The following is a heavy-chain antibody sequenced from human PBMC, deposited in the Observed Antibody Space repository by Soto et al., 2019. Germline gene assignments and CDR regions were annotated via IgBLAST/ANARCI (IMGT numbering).Heavy chain of an antibody. D-gene: IGHD1-26*01. CDR1: GFTFSDYY. CDR2: ISSSGSTI. Sequence: VQLLESGGGLVQPGGSLRLSCAASGFTFSDYYMSWIRQAPGKGLEWVSYISSSGSTIYYADSVKGRFTISRDNAKNSLYLQMNSLRAEDTAVYYCARDYTHFSGSYRSYGMDVWGQGTTVTVSS. J-gene: IGHJ6*02. V-gene: IGHV3-11*01. CDR3: ARDYTHFSGSYRSYGMDV.